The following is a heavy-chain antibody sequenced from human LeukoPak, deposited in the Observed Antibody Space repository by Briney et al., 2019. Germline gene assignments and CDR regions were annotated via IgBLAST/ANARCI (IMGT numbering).Heavy chain of an antibody. CDR3: AKDPYDSSGYYFDY. J-gene: IGHJ4*02. CDR1: GFTSSSYG. V-gene: IGHV3-30*18. CDR2: ISYDGSNK. D-gene: IGHD3-22*01. Sequence: RGSLRLSCAASGFTSSSYGMHWVRQAPGKGLEWVAVISYDGSNKHYADSVKGRFTISRDKSKNTLYLQMNSLRAEDTAVYYSAKDPYDSSGYYFDYRGQGTLVTVSS.